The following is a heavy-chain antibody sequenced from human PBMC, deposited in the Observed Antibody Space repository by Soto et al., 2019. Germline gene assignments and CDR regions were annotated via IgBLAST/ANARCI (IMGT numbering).Heavy chain of an antibody. CDR3: ARHTPAISVSDH. CDR2: IYYSGST. J-gene: IGHJ4*02. CDR1: GGSISSSSYY. Sequence: PSETLSPTCTVSGGSISSSSYYWGWIRQPPGKGLEWIGSIYYSGSTYYNPSLKSRVTISVDTSKNQFSLKLSSVTAADTAVYYCARHTPAISVSDHWGQGTLVTVSS. D-gene: IGHD2-15*01. V-gene: IGHV4-39*01.